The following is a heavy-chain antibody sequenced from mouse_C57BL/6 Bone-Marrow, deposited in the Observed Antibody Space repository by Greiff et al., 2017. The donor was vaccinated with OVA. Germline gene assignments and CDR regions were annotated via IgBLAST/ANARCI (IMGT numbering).Heavy chain of an antibody. D-gene: IGHD1-1*01. CDR3: ARSCPVYYYGSSGYFDV. V-gene: IGHV1-55*01. CDR1: GYTFTSYW. J-gene: IGHJ1*03. CDR2: IYPGSGST. Sequence: QVQLQQPGAELVKPGASVKMSCKASGYTFTSYWITWVKQRPGQGLEWIGDIYPGSGSTNYNEKFKSKATLTVDTSSSTAYMQLSSLTSEDSAVYYCARSCPVYYYGSSGYFDVWGTGTTVTVSS.